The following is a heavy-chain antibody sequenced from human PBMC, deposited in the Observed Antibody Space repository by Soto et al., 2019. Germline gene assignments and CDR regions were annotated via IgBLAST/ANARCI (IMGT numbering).Heavy chain of an antibody. J-gene: IGHJ4*02. V-gene: IGHV4-59*01. CDR1: GGSISSYY. CDR2: IYYSGST. CDR3: ARESTYYYDTGFDY. Sequence: TSETLSLTCTVSGGSISSYYWSWIRQPPGKGLEWIGYIYYSGSTNYNPSLKSRVTISVDTSKNQFSLKLSSVTAADTAVYYCARESTYYYDTGFDYWGQGTLVTVSS. D-gene: IGHD3-22*01.